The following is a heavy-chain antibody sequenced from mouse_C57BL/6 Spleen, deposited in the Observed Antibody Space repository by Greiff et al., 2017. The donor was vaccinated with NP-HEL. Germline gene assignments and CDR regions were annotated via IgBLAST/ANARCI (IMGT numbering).Heavy chain of an antibody. CDR3: ARSRGPGYYAMDY. CDR2: IYPRDGST. Sequence: VQLQQSGPELVKPGASVKLSCKASGYTFTSYDINWVKQRPGQGLEWIGWIYPRDGSTKYNEKCKGKATLTVDTSSSTAYMELHSLTSEDSAVYFCARSRGPGYYAMDYWGQGTSVTVSS. D-gene: IGHD4-1*01. J-gene: IGHJ4*01. CDR1: GYTFTSYD. V-gene: IGHV1-85*01.